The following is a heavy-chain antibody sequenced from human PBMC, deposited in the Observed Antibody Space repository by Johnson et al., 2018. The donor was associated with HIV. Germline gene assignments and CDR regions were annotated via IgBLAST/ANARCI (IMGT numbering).Heavy chain of an antibody. D-gene: IGHD2-21*01. CDR3: ARRMVVGYHALDF. J-gene: IGHJ3*01. V-gene: IGHV3-48*04. CDR2: ISGSGGST. CDR1: GFTFSSYG. Sequence: VQLVESGGGLVQPGGSLRLSCAASGFTFSSYGMHWVRQAPGKGLEWVSAISGSGGSTYYADSVKDRFTIFRDNAKSSLYLRMNSLRVEDTAIYYCARRMVVGYHALDFWGQGTVVSVPS.